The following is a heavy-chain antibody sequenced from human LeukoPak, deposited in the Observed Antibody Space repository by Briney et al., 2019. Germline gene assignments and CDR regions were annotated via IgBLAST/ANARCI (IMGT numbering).Heavy chain of an antibody. J-gene: IGHJ5*02. Sequence: ASVKVSCKASGYTFTGYYMHWVRQAPGQGREWMGWINPNSGGTNYAQKFQGRVTITADKSTSTAYMELSSLRSEDTAVYYCAAVYYDFWSGYSNWFDPWGQGTLVTVSS. CDR1: GYTFTGYY. CDR2: INPNSGGT. CDR3: AAVYYDFWSGYSNWFDP. D-gene: IGHD3-3*01. V-gene: IGHV1-2*02.